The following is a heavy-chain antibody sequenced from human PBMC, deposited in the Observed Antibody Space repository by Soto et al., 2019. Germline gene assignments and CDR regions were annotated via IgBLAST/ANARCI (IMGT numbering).Heavy chain of an antibody. J-gene: IGHJ4*02. V-gene: IGHV3-74*03. CDR3: AREVGRGSGSYYLDY. Sequence: EVQLVESGGGLVQPGGSLRLSCAASGFTFSMYWMHWVRQAPGKGLLWVSRINGDGTDTTYAESVKGRFTISRDNAKNTVYLQMSGLRAEDTAVYYCAREVGRGSGSYYLDYWGQETLVTVSS. D-gene: IGHD3-16*01. CDR2: INGDGTDT. CDR1: GFTFSMYW.